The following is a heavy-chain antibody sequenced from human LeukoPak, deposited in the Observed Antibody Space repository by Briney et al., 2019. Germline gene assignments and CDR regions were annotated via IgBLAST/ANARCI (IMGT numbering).Heavy chain of an antibody. J-gene: IGHJ4*02. V-gene: IGHV3-23*01. CDR3: AKFCMITFGGVIVALDY. CDR1: GFTFSSYA. Sequence: RPGGSLRLSCAAFGFTFSSYAMSWVRQAPGKGLEWVSAISGSGGSTYYADSVKGRFTISRDNSKNTLYLQMNSLRAEDTAVYYCAKFCMITFGGVIVALDYWGQGTLVTVSS. D-gene: IGHD3-16*02. CDR2: ISGSGGST.